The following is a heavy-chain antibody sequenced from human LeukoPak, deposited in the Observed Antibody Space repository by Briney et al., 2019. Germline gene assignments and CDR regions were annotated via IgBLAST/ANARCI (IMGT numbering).Heavy chain of an antibody. V-gene: IGHV3-23*01. CDR3: AKEVGTIPTNLLDD. Sequence: GGSLRLFCAASGFTFSSYAMSWVRQTPGEGLEWVSVISDSGGITYYADSVKGRFTISRDNSKNTLYLHMNSLRAEDTAVYYCAKEVGTIPTNLLDDWGQGTLVTVSS. CDR1: GFTFSSYA. J-gene: IGHJ4*02. D-gene: IGHD1-26*01. CDR2: ISDSGGIT.